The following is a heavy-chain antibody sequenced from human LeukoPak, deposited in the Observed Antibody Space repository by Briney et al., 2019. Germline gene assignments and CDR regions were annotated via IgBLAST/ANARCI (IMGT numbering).Heavy chain of an antibody. J-gene: IGHJ3*02. V-gene: IGHV1-18*01. CDR3: ARDQDAYCGGDCYSQVFDI. CDR2: ISAYNGNT. Sequence: ASVKVSCKASGYTFTSYGISWVRQAPGQGLEWMGWISAYNGNTNYAQKLQGRVTMTIDTSTSTAYMELRSLRSDDTAVYYCARDQDAYCGGDCYSQVFDIWGQGTMVTVSS. CDR1: GYTFTSYG. D-gene: IGHD2-21*02.